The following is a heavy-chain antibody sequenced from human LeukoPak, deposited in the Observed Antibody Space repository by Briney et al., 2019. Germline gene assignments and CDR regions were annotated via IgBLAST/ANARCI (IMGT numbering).Heavy chain of an antibody. CDR1: GFTLSSYS. Sequence: GGSLRLSCAASGFTLSSYSMNWVRQAPGKGLEWVSYISSSSSTIYYADSVKGRFTISRDNAKNSLYLQMNSLRGEDTAVYYCARDCPGYGDCNFDYWGQGTLVTVSS. CDR3: ARDCPGYGDCNFDY. J-gene: IGHJ4*02. V-gene: IGHV3-48*01. D-gene: IGHD4-17*01. CDR2: ISSSSSTI.